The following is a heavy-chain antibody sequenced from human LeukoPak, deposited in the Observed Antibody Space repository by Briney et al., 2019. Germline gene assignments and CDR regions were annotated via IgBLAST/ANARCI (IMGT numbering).Heavy chain of an antibody. CDR2: ISGSGGDT. V-gene: IGHV3-23*01. D-gene: IGHD4-17*01. CDR3: AKGRGDYTNWFDP. J-gene: IGHJ5*02. Sequence: GGSLRLSCAASGFTVSSNYMSWVRQAPGKGLEWVSTISGSGGDTSYADSVKGRFTISRDNSKNTLYLQMNSPRAEDTAIYYCAKGRGDYTNWFDPWGQGTLVTVSS. CDR1: GFTVSSNY.